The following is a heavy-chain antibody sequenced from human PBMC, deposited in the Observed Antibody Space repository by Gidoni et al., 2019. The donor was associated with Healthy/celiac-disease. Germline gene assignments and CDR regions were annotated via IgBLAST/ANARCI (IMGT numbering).Heavy chain of an antibody. CDR3: ARVSAVTGVGAFDI. CDR2: ISSSSSYT. D-gene: IGHD4-17*01. V-gene: IGHV3-11*06. CDR1: GFTLSDYY. J-gene: IGHJ3*02. Sequence: QVQLVESGGGLVKPGGSLRLSCAASGFTLSDYYMSWIRQAPGKGLEWVSYISSSSSYTNYADSVKGRFTISRDNAKNSLYLQMNSLRAEDTAVYYCARVSAVTGVGAFDIWGQGTMVTVSS.